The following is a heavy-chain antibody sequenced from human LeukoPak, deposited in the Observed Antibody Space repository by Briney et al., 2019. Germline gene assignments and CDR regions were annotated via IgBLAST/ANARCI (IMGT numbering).Heavy chain of an antibody. CDR3: VREGRTSIMITFGGVIVHDAFDI. J-gene: IGHJ3*02. CDR2: VTPSSSAR. V-gene: IGHV3-48*04. D-gene: IGHD3-16*02. Sequence: GGSLRLSCAASGFTVSSNYMSWVRQATGKGLEWVSYVTPSSSARYYADSVKGRFSISRDNAKNSLYLQMNSLRAEDTAVYYCVREGRTSIMITFGGVIVHDAFDIWGQGTMVTVSS. CDR1: GFTVSSNY.